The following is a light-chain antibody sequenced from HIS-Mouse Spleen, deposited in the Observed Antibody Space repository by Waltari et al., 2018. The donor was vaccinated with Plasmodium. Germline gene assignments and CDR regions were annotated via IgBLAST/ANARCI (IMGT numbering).Light chain of an antibody. CDR2: AAS. J-gene: IGKJ1*01. Sequence: DIQMTQSPSSLSASVGDRVTITCRASQSISSYLNWYQQKPGKAPKLLIYAASSLQSGVPSRFSGSGSGTDFTLTISSLQPEYFATYYCQQSYSTWTFDQGTKVEIK. CDR3: QQSYSTWT. CDR1: QSISSY. V-gene: IGKV1-39*01.